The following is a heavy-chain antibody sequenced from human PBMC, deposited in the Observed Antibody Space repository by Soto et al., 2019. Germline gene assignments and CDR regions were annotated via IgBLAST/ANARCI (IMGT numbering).Heavy chain of an antibody. Sequence: QVQLVQSGAEVKKPESSVKVSCKAPGGTFSTYAISWVRQAPGQGLEWMGGIIPMFGTANYAQRFQDRVTITADESTNTVYMELSSLISEDTAVYFCASGIQRWLRRINNGYSGWGQGTLVTVSS. CDR3: ASGIQRWLRRINNGYSG. D-gene: IGHD5-12*01. CDR2: IIPMFGTA. J-gene: IGHJ4*02. CDR1: GGTFSTYA. V-gene: IGHV1-69*12.